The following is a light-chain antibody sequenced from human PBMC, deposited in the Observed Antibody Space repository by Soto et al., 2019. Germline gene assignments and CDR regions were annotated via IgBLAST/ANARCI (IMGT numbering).Light chain of an antibody. V-gene: IGKV2-40*01. CDR1: QILLESDNGNTY. Sequence: DIVMTHTPVSLPVSPVDAASISCMSSQILLESDNGNTYLDWFQQRPGQPPQLLIYSVSHRASGVPDRFSGSGSGSDFTLKISRVEAEDVGLYYCMQRKEFPWTFGQGTKVDI. J-gene: IGKJ1*01. CDR3: MQRKEFPWT. CDR2: SVS.